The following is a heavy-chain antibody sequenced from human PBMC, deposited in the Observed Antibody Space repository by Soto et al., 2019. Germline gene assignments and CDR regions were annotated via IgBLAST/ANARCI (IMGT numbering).Heavy chain of an antibody. CDR3: ATDYLHRYSSSWYWYFDL. J-gene: IGHJ2*01. V-gene: IGHV1-24*01. CDR2: FDPEDGET. D-gene: IGHD6-13*01. Sequence: ASVKVSCKVSGYTLTELSMHWVRQAPGKGLEWMGGFDPEDGETIYAQKFQGRVAMTEDTFTDTANMELSSLRSEDTAVYYCATDYLHRYSSSWYWYFDLWGRGTLVTVSS. CDR1: GYTLTELS.